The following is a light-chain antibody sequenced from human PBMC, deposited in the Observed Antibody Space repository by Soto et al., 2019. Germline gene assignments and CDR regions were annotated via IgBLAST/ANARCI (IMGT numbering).Light chain of an antibody. CDR3: QQYAASPYT. Sequence: EIVLTQSPGTLSLSPGERATLSCRASQSVTSNLAWYQQKPGQAPRLLIYDTSSRATGIPDRFSGSGSGTDFTLAISRLEPEDFAMYYCQQYAASPYTFGQGTKLEIK. V-gene: IGKV3-20*01. CDR1: QSVTSN. J-gene: IGKJ2*01. CDR2: DTS.